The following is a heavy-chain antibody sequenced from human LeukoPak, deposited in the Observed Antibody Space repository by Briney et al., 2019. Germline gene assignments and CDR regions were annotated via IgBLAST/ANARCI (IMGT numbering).Heavy chain of an antibody. D-gene: IGHD6-19*01. CDR1: GYTFTSYD. CDR2: INPSGGST. V-gene: IGHV1-46*01. J-gene: IGHJ4*02. Sequence: ASVKVSCKASGYTFTSYDINWVRQATGQGLEWMGIINPSGGSTSYAQKFQGRVTMTRDTSTSTVYMELSSLRSEDTAVYYCARSIAVAGKIIDYWGQGTLVTVSS. CDR3: ARSIAVAGKIIDY.